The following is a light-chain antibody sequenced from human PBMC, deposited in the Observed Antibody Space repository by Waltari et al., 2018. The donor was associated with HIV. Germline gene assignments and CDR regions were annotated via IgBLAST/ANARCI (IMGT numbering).Light chain of an antibody. CDR1: QNISSY. Sequence: DIQMTQSPSSLSASVGDRVTITCRASQNISSYLNWYQQKPGKAPKLLMYAASSLQSGVPSRFSGRGSGTDFTLTISSLLPEDFATYFCQQIYKTHTFGQGTKVEIK. J-gene: IGKJ2*01. CDR3: QQIYKTHT. V-gene: IGKV1-39*01. CDR2: AAS.